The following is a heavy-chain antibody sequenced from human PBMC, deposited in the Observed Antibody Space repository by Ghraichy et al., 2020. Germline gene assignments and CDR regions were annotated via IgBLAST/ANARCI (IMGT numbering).Heavy chain of an antibody. Sequence: SETLSLTCTVSGGSISSYYWSWIRQPPGKGLEWIGYIYYSGSTNYNPSLKSRVTISVDTSKNQFSLKLSSVTAADTAVYYCARVNGFYGHDYGDYFDAFDIWGQGTMVTVSS. CDR1: GGSISSYY. CDR2: IYYSGST. V-gene: IGHV4-59*01. CDR3: ARVNGFYGHDYGDYFDAFDI. D-gene: IGHD4-17*01. J-gene: IGHJ3*02.